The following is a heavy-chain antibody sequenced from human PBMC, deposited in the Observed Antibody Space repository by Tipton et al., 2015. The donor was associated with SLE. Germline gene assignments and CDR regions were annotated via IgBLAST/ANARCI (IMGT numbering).Heavy chain of an antibody. CDR1: GGSISSSYN. CDR2: VYYSGNA. J-gene: IGHJ4*02. Sequence: GLVKPSETLSLTCTVSGGSISSSYNWGWIRQTPGKGLEWIGSVYYSGNAYYNPSLKSRVTISVDTSKNQFSLQLSSVTAADTAAYYCARRSGTVDFWGQGTLVTVSS. CDR3: ARRSGTVDF. V-gene: IGHV4-39*01. D-gene: IGHD1-7*01.